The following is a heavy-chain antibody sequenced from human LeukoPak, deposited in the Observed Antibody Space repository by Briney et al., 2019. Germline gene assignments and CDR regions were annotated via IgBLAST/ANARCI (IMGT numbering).Heavy chain of an antibody. D-gene: IGHD3-22*01. Sequence: GGSLRLSCAASGFAFSNNGMSWVRQSAGRGLEWVSGISGGGDTTYYAESVKGRFTISRDNSKNTLFLQMNSLTAEDTAVYYCAKTNGYHDYWGQGTLVAVSS. CDR2: ISGGGDTT. V-gene: IGHV3-23*01. J-gene: IGHJ4*02. CDR1: GFAFSNNG. CDR3: AKTNGYHDY.